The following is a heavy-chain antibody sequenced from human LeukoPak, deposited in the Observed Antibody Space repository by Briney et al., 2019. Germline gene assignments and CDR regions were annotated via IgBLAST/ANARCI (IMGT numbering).Heavy chain of an antibody. D-gene: IGHD1-26*01. J-gene: IGHJ4*02. V-gene: IGHV3-30-3*01. Sequence: AMSLRFSCAASGFTFSSYAMHWVRQAPGKELERVAVISYDGSNKYYTDSVKGRFTISRDNSKNTLYLQMNSLRAEDTAVSYCARDSAVGATFFDYWGQGTLVTVSS. CDR1: GFTFSSYA. CDR2: ISYDGSNK. CDR3: ARDSAVGATFFDY.